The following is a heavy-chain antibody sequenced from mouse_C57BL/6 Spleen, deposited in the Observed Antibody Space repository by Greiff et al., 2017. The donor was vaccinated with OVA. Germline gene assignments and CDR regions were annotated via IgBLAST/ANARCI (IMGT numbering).Heavy chain of an antibody. CDR3: DKNEEKNDGCLLDY. CDR2: IWSGGSK. CDR1: GFSLNSYG. V-gene: IGHV2-2*01. J-gene: IGHJ2*01. Sequence: QVQLKESGPGLVQPSQSLSITCTVSGFSLNSYGVHWVRQSPGKGLEWLGVIWSGGSKDYNAAVIPRLSISKDNSKRQVFFKMNSLQADATAIYYCDKNEEKNDGCLLDYWGQGTTLTVSS. D-gene: IGHD2-3*01.